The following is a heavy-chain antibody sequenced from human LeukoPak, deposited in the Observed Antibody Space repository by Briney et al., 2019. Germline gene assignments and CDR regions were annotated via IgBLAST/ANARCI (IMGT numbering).Heavy chain of an antibody. Sequence: GGSLRLSCAASGFTFSSYAMSWVRQAPGKGLEWVSAISGSGGSTYYADSVKGRFTISRDNAKNTLYLQMNSLRAEDTAVYYCAKKYLEWLFSYGMDVWGQGTTVTVSS. D-gene: IGHD3-3*01. J-gene: IGHJ6*02. CDR3: AKKYLEWLFSYGMDV. V-gene: IGHV3-23*01. CDR1: GFTFSSYA. CDR2: ISGSGGST.